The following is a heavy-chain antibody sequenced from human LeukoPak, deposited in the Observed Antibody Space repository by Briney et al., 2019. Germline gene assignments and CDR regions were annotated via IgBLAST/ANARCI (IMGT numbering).Heavy chain of an antibody. D-gene: IGHD3-10*01. CDR3: ANKAMVRGVIIDY. Sequence: GGSLRLSCAASGFTFSSYAMSWVRQAPGKGLEWVSAISGSGGSTYYADSVKGRFTISRDNSKNTLYLQMNSLKAEDTAVYYCANKAMVRGVIIDYWGQGTLVTVSS. CDR1: GFTFSSYA. V-gene: IGHV3-23*01. J-gene: IGHJ4*02. CDR2: ISGSGGST.